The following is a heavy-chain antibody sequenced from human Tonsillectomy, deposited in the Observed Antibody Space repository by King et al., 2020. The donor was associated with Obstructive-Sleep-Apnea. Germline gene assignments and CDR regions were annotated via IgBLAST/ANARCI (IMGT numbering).Heavy chain of an antibody. D-gene: IGHD4-17*01. CDR2: MSGSGCST. V-gene: IGHV3-23*04. J-gene: IGHJ3*02. Sequence: VQLVESGGGLVQPGGSLRLSCAASGFTVSSYAMNWVRQAPGKGLEWVSGMSGSGCSTYYADSVKGRFTISRDNSKDTLYLQMNSLRAEDTAVYYCAKDRRVGDYPGNAFDIWGQGTMVTVSS. CDR1: GFTVSSYA. CDR3: AKDRRVGDYPGNAFDI.